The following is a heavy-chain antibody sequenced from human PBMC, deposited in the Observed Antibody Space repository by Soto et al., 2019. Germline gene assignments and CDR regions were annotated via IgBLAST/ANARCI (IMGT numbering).Heavy chain of an antibody. V-gene: IGHV1-46*01. J-gene: IGHJ4*02. CDR2: INPSGGST. CDR1: GYTFTSYY. Sequence: ASVKVSCKASGYTFTSYYMHWVRQAPGQGLEWMGIINPSGGSTSYAQKFQGRVTMTRDTSTSTVYMELSSLRSEHTAVYYCARVSSGWWYFDYWGQGTLVTVSS. CDR3: ARVSSGWWYFDY. D-gene: IGHD6-19*01.